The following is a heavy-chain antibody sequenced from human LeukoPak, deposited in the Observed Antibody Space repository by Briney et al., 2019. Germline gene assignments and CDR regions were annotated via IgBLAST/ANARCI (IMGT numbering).Heavy chain of an antibody. Sequence: VASVKVSCKASGYTFTGYYMHWVRQAPGQGLEWMGWINPNSGGTNYAQKFQGRVTMTRDTSISTAYMELSRLRSDDTAVYFCARYHETGRGGLFDYWGQGTLVTVSS. CDR1: GYTFTGYY. V-gene: IGHV1-2*02. D-gene: IGHD3-9*01. CDR3: ARYHETGRGGLFDY. CDR2: INPNSGGT. J-gene: IGHJ4*02.